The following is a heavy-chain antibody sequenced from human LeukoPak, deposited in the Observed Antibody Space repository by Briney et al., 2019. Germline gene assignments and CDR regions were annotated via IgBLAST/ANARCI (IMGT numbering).Heavy chain of an antibody. V-gene: IGHV1-69*15. J-gene: IGHJ6*03. CDR1: RGTFSSYA. CDR3: ARAGYDFWSGTYYYYMDV. Sequence: ASVKVSCKASRGTFSSYAISWVRQAPGQGLEWMGRIIPLFGTTNYSQKFQGRVTIIADESTSTAYMELSSLRSEDTAVYYCARAGYDFWSGTYYYYMDVWGKGTTVTVSS. CDR2: IIPLFGTT. D-gene: IGHD3-3*01.